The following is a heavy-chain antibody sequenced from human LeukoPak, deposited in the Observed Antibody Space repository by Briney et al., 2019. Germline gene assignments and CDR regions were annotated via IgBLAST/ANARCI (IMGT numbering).Heavy chain of an antibody. CDR3: ARAERYYDSSGYYRY. V-gene: IGHV3-30-3*01. CDR2: ISYDGSNK. Sequence: PGRSLRLSCAASGFTFSSYAMHWVRQAPGKGLEWVAVISYDGSNKYYADSVKGRFTISRDNSKNTLYLQMNSLGAEDTAVYYCARAERYYDSSGYYRYWGQGTLVTVSS. D-gene: IGHD3-22*01. J-gene: IGHJ4*02. CDR1: GFTFSSYA.